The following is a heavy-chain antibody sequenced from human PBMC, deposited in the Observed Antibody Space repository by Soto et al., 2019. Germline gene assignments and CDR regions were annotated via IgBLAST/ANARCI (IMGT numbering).Heavy chain of an antibody. CDR1: GGSIGSGGYY. J-gene: IGHJ4*02. CDR2: IYYSGIT. D-gene: IGHD3-9*01. CDR3: YMEMNRLRSDDTAVYYCAIGTVTTLRTGYYLDF. V-gene: IGHV4-31*03. Sequence: SETLSLTCTVSGGSIGSGGYYWSWIRQHPGKGLEWIGYIYYSGITYYNPSLKSRVTISVDTSKNQFSLKLSSVTAADTSISTGYMEMNRLRSDDTAVYYCAIGTVTTLRTGYYLDFWGQGPLVTVYS.